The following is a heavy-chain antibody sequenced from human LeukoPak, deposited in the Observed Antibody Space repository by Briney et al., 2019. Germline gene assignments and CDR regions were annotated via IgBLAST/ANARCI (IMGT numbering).Heavy chain of an antibody. Sequence: SGPALVKPTQTLTLTCTFSGFSLSTSGMCVSWIRQPPGKALEWLARIDWDDDKYYSTSLKTRLTISKDTSKNQVVLTITNMDPVDTATYYCARIVEYSSSFGFDYWGQGTLVTVSS. D-gene: IGHD6-6*01. CDR2: IDWDDDK. CDR3: ARIVEYSSSFGFDY. J-gene: IGHJ4*02. CDR1: GFSLSTSGMC. V-gene: IGHV2-70*11.